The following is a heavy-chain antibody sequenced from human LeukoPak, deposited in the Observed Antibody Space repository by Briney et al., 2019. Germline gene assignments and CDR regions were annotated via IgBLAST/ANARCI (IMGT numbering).Heavy chain of an antibody. Sequence: KASETLSLTCTVSGVSISSYYWSWIRQPPGKGLEWIGYIYYSGSTNYNPSLKSRVTISVDTSKNQFSLKLSSVTAADTAVYYCARGGDPFDYWGQGTLVTVSS. D-gene: IGHD3-16*01. CDR1: GVSISSYY. CDR2: IYYSGST. CDR3: ARGGDPFDY. V-gene: IGHV4-59*01. J-gene: IGHJ4*02.